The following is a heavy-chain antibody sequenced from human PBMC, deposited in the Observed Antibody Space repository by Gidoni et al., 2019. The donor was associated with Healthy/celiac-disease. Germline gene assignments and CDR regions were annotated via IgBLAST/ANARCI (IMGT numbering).Heavy chain of an antibody. Sequence: QVQLVQSGAAVKQPGSSVQVSCKASAGTFSSYAISWVRQAPGQGLEWMGGIIHIFCTASYAQKFQGRVTITADESTSTAYMELSSLRSEDTAVYYCARALSIAVTSFDYWGQGTLVTVSS. V-gene: IGHV1-69*01. CDR3: ARALSIAVTSFDY. CDR1: AGTFSSYA. J-gene: IGHJ4*02. CDR2: IIHIFCTA. D-gene: IGHD6-19*01.